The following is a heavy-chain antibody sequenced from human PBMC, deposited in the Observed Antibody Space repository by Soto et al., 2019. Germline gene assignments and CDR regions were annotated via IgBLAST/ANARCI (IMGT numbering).Heavy chain of an antibody. CDR3: ASEGHHIVLPDAFAFDY. Sequence: QERLVESGGGVVQPGRSLRLSCTTSGFIFSAYGMHWVRQAPGKGLEWVAVVSDDGVTTYYAESVKGRFTVSRDNSEIALYLQINNLRTEDTTVYYCASEGHHIVLPDAFAFDYWGQGNLVTVSS. CDR1: GFIFSAYG. D-gene: IGHD2-2*01. V-gene: IGHV3-30*03. CDR2: VSDDGVTT. J-gene: IGHJ4*01.